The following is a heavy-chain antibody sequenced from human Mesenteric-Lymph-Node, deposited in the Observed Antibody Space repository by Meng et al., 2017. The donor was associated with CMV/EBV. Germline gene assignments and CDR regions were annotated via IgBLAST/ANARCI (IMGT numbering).Heavy chain of an antibody. CDR2: IYYSGST. V-gene: IGHV4-39*07. D-gene: IGHD3-3*01. Sequence: SETLSLTCTVSGGSISSSSYYWGWIRQPPGKGLEWIGSIYYSGSTYYNPSLKSRVTISVDTSKNQFSLKLSSVTAADTAVYYCAREAKTYYDFWSGYPNWFDPWGQGTLVTVS. CDR1: GGSISSSSYY. J-gene: IGHJ5*02. CDR3: AREAKTYYDFWSGYPNWFDP.